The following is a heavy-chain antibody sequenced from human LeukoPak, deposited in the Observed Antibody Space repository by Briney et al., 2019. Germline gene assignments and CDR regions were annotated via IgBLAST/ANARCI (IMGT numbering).Heavy chain of an antibody. CDR1: GFTVSSNY. D-gene: IGHD4/OR15-4a*01. CDR2: IYKDGST. Sequence: GGSLRLSCAASGFTVSSNYMSWVRQAPGKGLEWVSIIYKDGSTYYADSVKGQFIISRDTSKNTLYLQINSLTVEDTAVYYCARTMVAPRSYDAFDIWGQGTMVTVSS. CDR3: ARTMVAPRSYDAFDI. J-gene: IGHJ3*02. V-gene: IGHV3-53*01.